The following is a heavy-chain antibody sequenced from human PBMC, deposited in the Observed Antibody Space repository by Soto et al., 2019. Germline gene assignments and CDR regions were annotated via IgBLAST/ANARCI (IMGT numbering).Heavy chain of an antibody. D-gene: IGHD4-17*01. V-gene: IGHV1-18*03. CDR1: GDISPRYG. CDR2: INCYNGVT. CDR3: AGDTGHYGTFDQ. J-gene: IGHJ4*02. Sequence: QVQLVQSGPEVKKPGALVKVSCKASGDISPRYGISWVRQAPGQGLEWLGWINCYNGVTHYAQSLQGRVTLTTDSSTSTDYMEARSIRFDDIAVYYCAGDTGHYGTFDQWHQRTLVTVSS.